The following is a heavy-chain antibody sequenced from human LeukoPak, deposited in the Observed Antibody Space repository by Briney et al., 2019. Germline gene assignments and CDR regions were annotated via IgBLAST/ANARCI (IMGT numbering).Heavy chain of an antibody. CDR2: IYSGGGT. V-gene: IGHV3-66*01. Sequence: PGGSLRLSCAASGFTVGNNYMSWVRQAPRKGLEWVSVIYSGGGTYYADSVKGRFTISRDNSKNTLYLQMNSLRAEDTAGYYCASGYSSTWYGNYWGQGTLVTVST. CDR3: ASGYSSTWYGNY. CDR1: GFTVGNNY. D-gene: IGHD6-13*01. J-gene: IGHJ4*02.